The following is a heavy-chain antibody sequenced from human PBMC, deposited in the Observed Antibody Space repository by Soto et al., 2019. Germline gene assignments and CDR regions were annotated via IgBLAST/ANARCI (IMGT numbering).Heavy chain of an antibody. CDR1: SGSISSSNW. V-gene: IGHV4-4*02. CDR2: IYHSGST. Sequence: SETLSLTCAVSSGSISSSNWWSWVRQPPGKGLEWIGEIYHSGSTNYNPSLKSRVTISVDKSKNQFSLKLSSVTAADTAVYYCARVGTIFGVVISFDPWGQGTLVTVSS. D-gene: IGHD3-3*01. J-gene: IGHJ5*02. CDR3: ARVGTIFGVVISFDP.